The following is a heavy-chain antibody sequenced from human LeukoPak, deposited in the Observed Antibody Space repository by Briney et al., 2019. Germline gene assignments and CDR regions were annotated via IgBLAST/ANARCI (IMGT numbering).Heavy chain of an antibody. CDR2: INAGNGNT. CDR3: ARGGVAATTTTISPIGY. J-gene: IGHJ4*02. CDR1: GYTFTSYA. Sequence: ASVTVSCKASGYTFTSYAMHWVRQAPGQRLEWMGWINAGNGNTKYPQKFQGRVTITRDTSASTAYMELSSLRSEDTAVYYCARGGVAATTTTISPIGYWGQETLVTVSS. V-gene: IGHV1-3*01. D-gene: IGHD2-15*01.